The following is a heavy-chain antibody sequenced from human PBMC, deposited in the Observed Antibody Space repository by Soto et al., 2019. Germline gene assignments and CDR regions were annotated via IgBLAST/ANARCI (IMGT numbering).Heavy chain of an antibody. V-gene: IGHV3-33*05. CDR2: TSYDGSNN. CDR3: ARWGTTGGLDV. J-gene: IGHJ4*02. D-gene: IGHD3-16*01. CDR1: GFTFRSYV. Sequence: QVHLVESGGGVVQPGTSLRLSCVGSGFTFRSYVIHWVRQAPGKGLEWVALTSYDGSNNFYGDSVKGRFTISTDNSRNTVELQMDSLRVEDTALYYGARWGTTGGLDVWGQGTLVSVSS.